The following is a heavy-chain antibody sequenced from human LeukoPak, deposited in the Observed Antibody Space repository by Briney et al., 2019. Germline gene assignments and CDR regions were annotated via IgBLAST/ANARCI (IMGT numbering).Heavy chain of an antibody. J-gene: IGHJ4*02. CDR1: GGPVSNYY. CDR2: IYYSRTT. D-gene: IGHD5-12*01. V-gene: IGHV4-4*07. Sequence: SETLSLTCSVSGGPVSNYYWTWIRQPAGKGLEWIGHIYYSRTTNYNPSLKGRVTMSVDTSRNQFSLKLTSVTAADTAVYYCARSNPGGYDSLFDYWGQGTLVTVSS. CDR3: ARSNPGGYDSLFDY.